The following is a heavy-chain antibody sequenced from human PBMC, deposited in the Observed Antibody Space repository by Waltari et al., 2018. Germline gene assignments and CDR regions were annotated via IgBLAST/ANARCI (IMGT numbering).Heavy chain of an antibody. CDR1: GFTFTSYA. D-gene: IGHD5-18*01. Sequence: EVQLLESGGGLVQPGGSLRLSCAASGFTFTSYAMSWVRQAPGKGLEWVSVIYSGGSTYYADSVKGRFTISRDNSKNTLYLQMNSLRAEDTAIYYCAKPSIQLWSDFDYWGQGTLVTVSS. CDR3: AKPSIQLWSDFDY. V-gene: IGHV3-23*03. CDR2: IYSGGST. J-gene: IGHJ4*02.